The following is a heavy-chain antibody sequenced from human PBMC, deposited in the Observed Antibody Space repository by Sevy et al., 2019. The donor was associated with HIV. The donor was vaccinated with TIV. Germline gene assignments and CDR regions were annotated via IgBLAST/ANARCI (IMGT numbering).Heavy chain of an antibody. Sequence: GESLKISCQTSGYRFLAYWIAWVRQMPGQGLEWMGIIYPADSDTSYIPSFQGHVTFSVDKSTSTAYLQWCSLKASDSAIYYCARHGTTDHYYDDSSWRDFWGQGTLVTVSS. D-gene: IGHD3-22*01. CDR2: IYPADSDT. CDR1: GYRFLAYW. J-gene: IGHJ4*02. CDR3: ARHGTTDHYYDDSSWRDF. V-gene: IGHV5-51*01.